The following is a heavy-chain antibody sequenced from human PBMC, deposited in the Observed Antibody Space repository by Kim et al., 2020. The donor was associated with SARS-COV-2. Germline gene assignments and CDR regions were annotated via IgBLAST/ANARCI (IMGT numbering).Heavy chain of an antibody. CDR2: IIPIFGTA. CDR3: ARDEVHNDYAKSYYYYGMDV. J-gene: IGHJ6*02. CDR1: GGTFSSYA. D-gene: IGHD4-17*01. V-gene: IGHV1-69*13. Sequence: SVKVSCKASGGTFSSYAISWVRQAPGQGLEWMGGIIPIFGTANYAQKFQGRVTITADESTSTAYMELSSLRSEDTAVYYCARDEVHNDYAKSYYYYGMDVWGQGTTVTVSS.